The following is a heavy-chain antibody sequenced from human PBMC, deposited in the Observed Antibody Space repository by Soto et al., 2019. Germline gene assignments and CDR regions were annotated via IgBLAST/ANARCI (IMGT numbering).Heavy chain of an antibody. CDR1: GGSISSYY. J-gene: IGHJ4*02. CDR3: AAPPRY. V-gene: IGHV4-59*01. D-gene: IGHD6-6*01. Sequence: QVQLQESGPGLVKPSETLSLTCTVSGGSISSYYWSWIRQPPGKGLEWIGYIYDSGSTNYNPSLKSRVPISADTSKNQFSLKLTSVTAADTAVYYCAAPPRYWGQGTLVTVSS. CDR2: IYDSGST.